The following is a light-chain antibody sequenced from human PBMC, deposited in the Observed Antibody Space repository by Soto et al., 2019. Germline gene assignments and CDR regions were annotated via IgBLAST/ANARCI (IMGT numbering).Light chain of an antibody. V-gene: IGKV1-39*01. CDR2: AAS. CDR3: QQSCSTPRT. Sequence: DIQMTQSPSSLSASVGDRVTITFRASQGISSYLAWYQQKPGKAPNLLIYAASSLQSGVPSRFSGSGSGTDFTLTISSLQPEDFATYYCQQSCSTPRTFGGGTKVDIK. J-gene: IGKJ4*01. CDR1: QGISSY.